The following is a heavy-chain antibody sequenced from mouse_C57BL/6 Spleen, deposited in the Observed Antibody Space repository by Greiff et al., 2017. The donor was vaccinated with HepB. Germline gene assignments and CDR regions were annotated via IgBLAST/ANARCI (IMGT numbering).Heavy chain of an antibody. CDR3: ARDAHYYYGSYWYFDV. Sequence: EVHLVESGGGLVKPGGSLKLSCAASGFTFSSYAMSWVRQTPEKRLEWVATISDGGSYTYYPDNVKGRFTISRDNAKNNLYLQMSHLKSEDTAMYYCARDAHYYYGSYWYFDVWGTGTTVTVSS. V-gene: IGHV5-4*01. CDR2: ISDGGSYT. CDR1: GFTFSSYA. D-gene: IGHD1-1*01. J-gene: IGHJ1*03.